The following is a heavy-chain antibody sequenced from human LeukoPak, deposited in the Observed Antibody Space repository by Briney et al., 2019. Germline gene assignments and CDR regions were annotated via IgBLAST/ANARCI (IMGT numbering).Heavy chain of an antibody. CDR3: AKCNLNNCREGFDI. V-gene: IGHV3-23*01. CDR1: GFTFSSYA. CDR2: ISGSGGST. D-gene: IGHD1-1*01. J-gene: IGHJ3*02. Sequence: PGGSLRLSCAASGFTFSSYAMSWVRQAPGKGLEWVSTISGSGGSTYYADSVKGRFTISRDNSKNTLYLQMHGLRAEDTALYYCAKCNLNNCREGFDIWGQGTMVTVSS.